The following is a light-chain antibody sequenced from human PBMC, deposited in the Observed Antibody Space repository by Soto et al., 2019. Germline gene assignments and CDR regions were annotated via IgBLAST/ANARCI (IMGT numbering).Light chain of an antibody. CDR3: QQYNSYSPWT. CDR2: KAS. CDR1: QSISSW. V-gene: IGKV1-5*03. J-gene: IGKJ1*01. Sequence: DIQMTQSPSTLSASVGDRVTITCRASQSISSWLAWYQQKPGKAPKLLIYKASSLESGVPSRFSGCGSGTEFTLTISSLQPADFATYYCQQYNSYSPWTFGQGTKVEIK.